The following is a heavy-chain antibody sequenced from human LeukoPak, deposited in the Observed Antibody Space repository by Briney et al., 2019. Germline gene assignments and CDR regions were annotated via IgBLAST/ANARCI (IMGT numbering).Heavy chain of an antibody. CDR1: GGTFSSYA. V-gene: IGHV1-69*13. Sequence: SVKVSCKASGGTFSSYAISWVRQAPGQGLEWMGGIIPIFGTANYAQKFQGRVTITADESTSTAYMELSSLRSEDAAVYYCARISDIVVVPAAMGYFDYWGQGTLVTVSS. D-gene: IGHD2-2*01. J-gene: IGHJ4*02. CDR2: IIPIFGTA. CDR3: ARISDIVVVPAAMGYFDY.